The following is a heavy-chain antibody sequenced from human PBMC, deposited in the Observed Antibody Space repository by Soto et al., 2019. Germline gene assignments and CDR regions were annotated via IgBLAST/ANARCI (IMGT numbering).Heavy chain of an antibody. D-gene: IGHD3-10*01. V-gene: IGHV3-9*01. CDR2: IRWNSASI. J-gene: IGHJ6*02. Sequence: EVQLVESGGGLVQPGRSLRLSCAASGFTFDDYAMHWVRQAPGKGLELVSGIRWNSASIAYADSVKGRFTISRDNAKNSVYLQMNSLRAEDTALYYCAKDMRAGSGGYYGMDAWGQGPTVTVSS. CDR1: GFTFDDYA. CDR3: AKDMRAGSGGYYGMDA.